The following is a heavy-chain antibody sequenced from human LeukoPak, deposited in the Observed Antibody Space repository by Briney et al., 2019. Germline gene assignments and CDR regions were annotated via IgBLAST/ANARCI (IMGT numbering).Heavy chain of an antibody. Sequence: SETLSLTCTVSGGSISIISSSTYYWGWIRQAPGKGLEWIGSLYYGENSHYNPSLKSRATLSVDTTNNQFSLKLTSVTAADAAVYFCARQLPTAAADTRGYFDYWGQGTVVTVSS. D-gene: IGHD6-25*01. V-gene: IGHV4-39*01. CDR2: LYYGENS. CDR1: GGSISIISSSTYY. CDR3: ARQLPTAAADTRGYFDY. J-gene: IGHJ4*02.